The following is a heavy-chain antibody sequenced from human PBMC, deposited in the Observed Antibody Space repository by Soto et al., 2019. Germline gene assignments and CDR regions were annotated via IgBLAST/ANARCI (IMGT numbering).Heavy chain of an antibody. D-gene: IGHD5-18*01. CDR2: ISAYNGNT. J-gene: IGHJ4*02. CDR3: ARFQGGYSYGYPDY. Sequence: ASVKVSCKASGYTFTSYAMHWVRQAPGQRLEWMGWISAYNGNTNYAQKLQGRATMTTDTSTSTAYMELRSLRSDDTAVYYCARFQGGYSYGYPDYWGQGTLVTVSS. V-gene: IGHV1-18*01. CDR1: GYTFTSYA.